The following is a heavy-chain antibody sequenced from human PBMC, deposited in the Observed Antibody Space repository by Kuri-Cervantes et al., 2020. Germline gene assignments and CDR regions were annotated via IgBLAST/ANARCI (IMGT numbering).Heavy chain of an antibody. CDR1: GGSISSSSYY. J-gene: IGHJ4*02. CDR3: ARGDYSKMGGVDY. V-gene: IGHV4-39*07. D-gene: IGHD4-11*01. Sequence: SETLSRTCTVSGGSISSSSYYWGWIRQPPGKGLEWIGSIYYSGSTYYNPSLKSRVTISVDTSKNQFFLRLRSVTAADTAVYYCARGDYSKMGGVDYWGQGTLVTVSS. CDR2: IYYSGST.